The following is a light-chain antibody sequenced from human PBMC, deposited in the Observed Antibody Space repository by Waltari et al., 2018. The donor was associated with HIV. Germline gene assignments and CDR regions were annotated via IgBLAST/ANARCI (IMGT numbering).Light chain of an antibody. J-gene: IGLJ3*02. V-gene: IGLV6-57*01. CDR2: EDN. CDR1: SGSIASNY. CDR3: QSYDRWPWG. Sequence: NFMLTQPHSVSESPGKTVTISCTRSSGSIASNYVQWYQQRPGSSPTTVIYEDNQRPSGVPDRFSGSIDSSSNSDSLTISGLKTEDEADYYCQSYDRWPWGFGQGTK.